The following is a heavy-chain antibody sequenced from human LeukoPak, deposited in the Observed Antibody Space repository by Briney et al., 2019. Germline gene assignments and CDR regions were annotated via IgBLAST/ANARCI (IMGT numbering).Heavy chain of an antibody. CDR3: ARDVELGSYYYNFDY. J-gene: IGHJ4*02. D-gene: IGHD1-26*01. CDR1: GYTFTSYG. V-gene: IGHV1-18*01. Sequence: ASVKVSCKASGYTFTSYGISWVRQAPGQRLEWMGWISAYNGNTNYAQKLQGRVTMTTDTSTSTAYMELRSLRSDDTAVYYCARDVELGSYYYNFDYWGQGTLVTVSS. CDR2: ISAYNGNT.